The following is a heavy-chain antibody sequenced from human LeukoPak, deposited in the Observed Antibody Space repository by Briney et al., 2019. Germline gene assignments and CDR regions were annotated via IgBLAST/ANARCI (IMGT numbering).Heavy chain of an antibody. D-gene: IGHD4-23*01. CDR2: IYPGDSDT. J-gene: IGHJ4*02. V-gene: IGHV5-51*01. Sequence: GALRQISGDGSGSIFSSCWIGWGRQLPGKGLEGMGIIYPGDSDTRYSPSLQGQVTISADKSISPAYLQWSSLKASDTAMYYCAYSHGDGGPGPFDYWGQGTLVTVSS. CDR3: AYSHGDGGPGPFDY. CDR1: GSIFSSCW.